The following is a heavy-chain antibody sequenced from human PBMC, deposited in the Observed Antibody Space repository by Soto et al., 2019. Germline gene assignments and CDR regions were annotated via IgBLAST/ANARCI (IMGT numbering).Heavy chain of an antibody. CDR2: VYPDDNT. V-gene: IGHV3-53*01. Sequence: GGSLRLSCAASGLSVVGSYMNWFRQSEQRGLEWISVVYPDDNTYYAESVRGRFTISRDRSKNTVSLQMNSLRAEDTAVYYCARLPGAFYYDNGDYDFLDYWGQGTLVTVSS. J-gene: IGHJ4*02. CDR3: ARLPGAFYYDNGDYDFLDY. CDR1: GLSVVGSY. D-gene: IGHD3-3*01.